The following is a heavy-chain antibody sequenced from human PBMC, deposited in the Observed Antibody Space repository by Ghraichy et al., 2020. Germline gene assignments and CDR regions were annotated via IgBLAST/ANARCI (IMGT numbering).Heavy chain of an antibody. V-gene: IGHV3-74*01. CDR3: ARAAQWRFDY. CDR2: INSDGSTI. D-gene: IGHD2-8*01. CDR1: GFTFSTSW. J-gene: IGHJ4*02. Sequence: GESLNISCAASGFTFSTSWVHWVRQAPGEGLVWVSRINSDGSTIDYADSVKGRFTISRDNAENTLYLQMNSLRAEDTAVYYCARAAQWRFDYWGLGTLVTVSS.